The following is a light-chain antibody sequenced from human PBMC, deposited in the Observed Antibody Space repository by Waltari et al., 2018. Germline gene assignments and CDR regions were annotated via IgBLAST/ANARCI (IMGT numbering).Light chain of an antibody. CDR1: GSNLGAGYD. Sequence: QSVLTQPPSVSGAPGQRVSISCTGSGSNLGAGYDVPWSQQHPRKAPKLLIYGTSPRPPGVPDRFLGSQSGTSASLAITALQAEDEAEYYCQSYDTSLSVVFGGGTKLTVL. V-gene: IGLV1-40*01. J-gene: IGLJ2*01. CDR2: GTS. CDR3: QSYDTSLSVV.